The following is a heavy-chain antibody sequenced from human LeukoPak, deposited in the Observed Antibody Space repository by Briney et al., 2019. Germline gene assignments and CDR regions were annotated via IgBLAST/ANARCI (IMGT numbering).Heavy chain of an antibody. CDR2: INPNSGGT. J-gene: IGHJ6*03. CDR3: AEDAIRFLEWLSTHYYYMDV. CDR1: GYTFTGYY. V-gene: IGHV1-2*02. D-gene: IGHD3-3*01. Sequence: ASVKVSCKASGYTFTGYYMHWVRQALGQGLEWMGWINPNSGGTNYAQKFQGRVTMTRDTSISTAYMELSRLRSDDTAVYYCAEDAIRFLEWLSTHYYYMDVWGKGTTVTVSS.